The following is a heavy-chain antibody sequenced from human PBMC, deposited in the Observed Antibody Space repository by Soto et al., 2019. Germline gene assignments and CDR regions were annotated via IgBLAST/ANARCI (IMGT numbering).Heavy chain of an antibody. J-gene: IGHJ6*02. V-gene: IGHV1-8*01. Sequence: ASVKVSCKASGYTFTSYGINWGRQASGQGLEWMGWMNPNSGNTGYAQKFQGRVTMTRNTSISTAYMELSSLRSEDTAVYYCAREYSYGYHYYYGMDVWGQGTTVTVSS. CDR1: GYTFTSYG. D-gene: IGHD5-18*01. CDR3: AREYSYGYHYYYGMDV. CDR2: MNPNSGNT.